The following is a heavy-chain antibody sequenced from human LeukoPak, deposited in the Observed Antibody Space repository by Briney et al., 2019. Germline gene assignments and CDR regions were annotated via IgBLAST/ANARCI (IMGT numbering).Heavy chain of an antibody. CDR3: ARDLGDLIVGGEYFQH. CDR1: GFTFSSYT. J-gene: IGHJ1*01. CDR2: ISSSSSYI. Sequence: GGSLRLSCAASGFTFSSYTMNWVRQAPGKGLEWVSSISSSSSYIHYADSVKGRFTISRGNAKNSLHLQMNSLRAEDTAVYYCARDLGDLIVGGEYFQHWGQGTLVTVSS. V-gene: IGHV3-21*01. D-gene: IGHD1-26*01.